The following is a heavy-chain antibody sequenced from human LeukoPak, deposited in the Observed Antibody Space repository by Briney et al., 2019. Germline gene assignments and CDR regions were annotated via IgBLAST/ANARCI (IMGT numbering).Heavy chain of an antibody. D-gene: IGHD2-2*02. Sequence: GESLKISCKGSGYSFTSYWIGWVRQMPGKGLEWMGIIYPGDSDTRYSPSFQGQATISADKSISTAYLQWSSLKASDTAMYYCARRVVVPAAIQGDAFDIWGQGTMVTVSS. V-gene: IGHV5-51*01. CDR1: GYSFTSYW. CDR3: ARRVVVPAAIQGDAFDI. J-gene: IGHJ3*02. CDR2: IYPGDSDT.